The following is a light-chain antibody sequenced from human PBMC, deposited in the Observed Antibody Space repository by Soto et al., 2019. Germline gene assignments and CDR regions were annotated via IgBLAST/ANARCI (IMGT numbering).Light chain of an antibody. CDR1: SSNIGSNY. Sequence: QSVLTQPPSASGTPGQRVTISCSGSSSNIGSNYVYWYQQLPGTAPKLHIYRNNQRPSGVPDRFSGSKSGTSASLAISGLRSEDEADYYCAAWDDSLRGQVFGTGTKLTVL. CDR3: AAWDDSLRGQV. V-gene: IGLV1-47*01. CDR2: RNN. J-gene: IGLJ1*01.